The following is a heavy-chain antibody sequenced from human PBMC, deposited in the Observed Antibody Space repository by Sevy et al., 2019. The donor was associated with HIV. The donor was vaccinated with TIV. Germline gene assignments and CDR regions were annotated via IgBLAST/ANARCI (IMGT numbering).Heavy chain of an antibody. Sequence: GGSLRLSCAGSGFTFSSYWMTWVRQAPGTGLEWVANIKQDGSMKYYVNFVKGRFTISRDNAKNSVYLQMNSLRAEDTAIYYCARSIAAIGPDYWGQGTLVTVSS. CDR1: GFTFSSYW. V-gene: IGHV3-7*01. CDR3: ARSIAAIGPDY. CDR2: IKQDGSMK. D-gene: IGHD6-13*01. J-gene: IGHJ4*02.